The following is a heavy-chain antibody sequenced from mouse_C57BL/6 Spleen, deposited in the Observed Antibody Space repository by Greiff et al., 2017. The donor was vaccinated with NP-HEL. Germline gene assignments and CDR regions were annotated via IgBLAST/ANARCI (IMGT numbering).Heavy chain of an antibody. V-gene: IGHV1-64*01. Sequence: VQLQQPGAELVQSGASVKLSCKASGYTFTSYWMHWVQQRPGQGLEWIGMLHPNSGSPNYNEKFKSKATLTVDKSSSTAYMKLSNLTTEDSAVNYCARWDDSCLAYWGQGTLVTVSA. CDR2: LHPNSGSP. CDR3: ARWDDSCLAY. D-gene: IGHD2-4*01. CDR1: GYTFTSYW. J-gene: IGHJ3*01.